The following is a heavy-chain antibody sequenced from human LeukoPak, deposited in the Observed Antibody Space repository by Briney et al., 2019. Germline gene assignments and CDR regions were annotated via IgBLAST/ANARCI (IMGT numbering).Heavy chain of an antibody. J-gene: IGHJ3*02. D-gene: IGHD2-2*01. CDR1: GYTFTGYY. V-gene: IGHV1-2*02. CDR2: INPNSGGT. CDR3: ARAGSAAVVPAALRDAFDI. Sequence: ASVKVSCKASGYTFTGYYMHWVRQAPGQGLEWMGWINPNSGGTNYAQKFQGRVTITADESTSTAYMELSSLRSEDTAVYYCARAGSAAVVPAALRDAFDIWGQGTMVTVSS.